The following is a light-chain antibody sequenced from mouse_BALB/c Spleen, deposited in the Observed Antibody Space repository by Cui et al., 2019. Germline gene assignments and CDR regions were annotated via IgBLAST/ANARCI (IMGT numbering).Light chain of an antibody. J-gene: IGKJ2*01. V-gene: IGKV6-23*01. Sequence: DIVMTQSHKFMSTSVGDRVSINCKASQDVGTAVAWYQQKPGQSPKLLIYWASTRHTGVPDRFTGSGSGTDFTLTISNVQSEDLADYFCQQYSSYLMYTFGGGTKLEIK. CDR2: WAS. CDR3: QQYSSYLMYT. CDR1: QDVGTA.